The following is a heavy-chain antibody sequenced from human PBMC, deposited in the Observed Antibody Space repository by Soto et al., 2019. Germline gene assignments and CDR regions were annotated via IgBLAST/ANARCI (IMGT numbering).Heavy chain of an antibody. J-gene: IGHJ5*02. Sequence: SETLSLTCAVYGGSFSDYYWSWIRQPPGKGLEWIGEINHSGSTNYNPSLKSRVTISVDTSKNQFSLKLSSVTAADTAVYYCARGRITMVRGVITHWFDPWGQGTLVTVSS. CDR3: ARGRITMVRGVITHWFDP. CDR2: INHSGST. D-gene: IGHD3-10*01. V-gene: IGHV4-34*01. CDR1: GGSFSDYY.